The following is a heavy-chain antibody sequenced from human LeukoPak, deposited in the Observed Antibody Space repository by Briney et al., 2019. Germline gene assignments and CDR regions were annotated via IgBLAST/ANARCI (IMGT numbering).Heavy chain of an antibody. CDR2: ITSKANNFAT. J-gene: IGHJ1*01. CDR3: TRVAGDYSRNSWD. Sequence: GGSLRLSCAASGFTFSGSGIHWVRQASGKGLEWVGRITSKANNFATAYAASVKGRFTVSRDDSKNTTYLQMNSLKAEDTAVYYCTRVAGDYSRNSWDWGQGTLVTVSS. D-gene: IGHD4-11*01. V-gene: IGHV3-73*01. CDR1: GFTFSGSG.